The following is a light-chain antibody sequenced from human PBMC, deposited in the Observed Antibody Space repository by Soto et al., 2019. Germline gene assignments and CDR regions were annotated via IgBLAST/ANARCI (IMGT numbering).Light chain of an antibody. Sequence: LTQPASVSGSPGQSITISCTGTSSDVGGYNYVSWYQQHPGKAPKLMIYDVSDRPSGVSNRFSASKSGNTASLTISGLQADDEAAYYCCSYPSSSTPWVFGTGTKVTVL. V-gene: IGLV2-14*03. CDR2: DVS. J-gene: IGLJ1*01. CDR1: SSDVGGYNY. CDR3: CSYPSSSTPWV.